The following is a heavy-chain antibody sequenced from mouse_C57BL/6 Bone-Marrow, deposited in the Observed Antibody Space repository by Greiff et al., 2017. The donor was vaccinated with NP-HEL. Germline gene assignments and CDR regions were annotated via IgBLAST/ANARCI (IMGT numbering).Heavy chain of an antibody. V-gene: IGHV5-17*01. Sequence: DVMLVESGGGLVKPGGSLKLSCAASGFTFSDYGMHWVRQAPEKGLEWVAYISSGSSTIYYADTVKGRFTISRDNATNTLFLQITSLRYEETAMYYCARKDTTVVARGGWYFDVWGTGTTVTVSS. J-gene: IGHJ1*03. CDR1: GFTFSDYG. D-gene: IGHD1-1*01. CDR2: ISSGSSTI. CDR3: ARKDTTVVARGGWYFDV.